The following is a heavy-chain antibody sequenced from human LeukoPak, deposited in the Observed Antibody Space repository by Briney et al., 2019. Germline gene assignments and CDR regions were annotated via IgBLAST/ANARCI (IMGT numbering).Heavy chain of an antibody. CDR1: GFTFSSYA. D-gene: IGHD6-19*01. J-gene: IGHJ4*02. Sequence: GRSLRLSCAASGFTFSSYAMHWVRQAPGKGLEWVAVISYDGSNKYYADSVKGRFTISRDSSKNTLYLQMNSLRAEDTAVYYCARAGGIAVAGKIDYWGQGTLVTVSS. CDR2: ISYDGSNK. V-gene: IGHV3-30-3*01. CDR3: ARAGGIAVAGKIDY.